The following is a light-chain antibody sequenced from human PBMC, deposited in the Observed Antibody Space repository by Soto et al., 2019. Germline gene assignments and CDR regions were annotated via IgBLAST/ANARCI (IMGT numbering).Light chain of an antibody. CDR2: GAS. Sequence: EIVMTQSPATLSVSPGERATLSCRASKSDSSNLAWYQERPGQAPRLLIYGASTRATGIPVRFSGSGSGTEFTLTISSRQSEDFAVYYCQQYNNWPPWTFGQGTKVEIK. CDR3: QQYNNWPPWT. J-gene: IGKJ1*01. V-gene: IGKV3D-15*01. CDR1: KSDSSN.